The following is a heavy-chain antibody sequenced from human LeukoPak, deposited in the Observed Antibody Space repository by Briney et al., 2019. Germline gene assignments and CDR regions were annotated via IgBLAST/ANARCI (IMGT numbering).Heavy chain of an antibody. J-gene: IGHJ4*02. Sequence: GGSLRLSCAASGFTFSSYEMNWVRQAPGKGLEWVSYISSSGSTIYYADSVKDRFTISRDNAKNSLYLQMNSLRAEDTAVYYCVAYSSPSRGVDYWGQGTLVTVSS. CDR2: ISSSGSTI. V-gene: IGHV3-48*03. D-gene: IGHD6-6*01. CDR1: GFTFSSYE. CDR3: VAYSSPSRGVDY.